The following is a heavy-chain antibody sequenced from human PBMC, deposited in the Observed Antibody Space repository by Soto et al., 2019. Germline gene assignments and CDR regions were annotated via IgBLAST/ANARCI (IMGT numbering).Heavy chain of an antibody. CDR2: IIPIFGTA. D-gene: IGHD3-22*01. J-gene: IGHJ3*02. CDR3: ARDHPKRGYYYVTDAFDI. CDR1: GGTFSSYA. Sequence: QVQLVQSGAEVKKPGSSVKVSCKASGGTFSSYAISWVRQAPGQGLEWMGGIIPIFGTANYAQKFQGRVTITASKFMSTAYMELSSLRSEDTAVYYCARDHPKRGYYYVTDAFDIWGQGTMVTVSS. V-gene: IGHV1-69*06.